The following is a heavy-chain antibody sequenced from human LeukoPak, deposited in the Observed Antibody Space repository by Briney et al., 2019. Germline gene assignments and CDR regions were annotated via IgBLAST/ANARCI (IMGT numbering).Heavy chain of an antibody. J-gene: IGHJ4*02. Sequence: PGGSLTLSCAASGFTLSIYWMHWVRHAPGKALVWVSRINSYESSTSYADSVKGRFTISRDNAKNTLYLQMNSLRAEDTAVYYCARAVIPDYWGQGTLVTVSS. CDR1: GFTLSIYW. V-gene: IGHV3-74*01. CDR2: INSYESST. D-gene: IGHD2-21*01. CDR3: ARAVIPDY.